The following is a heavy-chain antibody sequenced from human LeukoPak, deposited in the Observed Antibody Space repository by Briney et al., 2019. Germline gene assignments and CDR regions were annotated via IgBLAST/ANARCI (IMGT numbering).Heavy chain of an antibody. D-gene: IGHD3-10*01. V-gene: IGHV4-31*03. CDR3: AGSREVREPKLDY. CDR1: GGSISSGGYY. Sequence: SQTLSLTCTVSGGSISSGGYYWSWIRQPPGKGLEWIGEINHSGSTNYNPSLKSRVTISVDTSKNQFSLKLSSVTAADTAVYYCAGSREVREPKLDYWGQGTLVTVSS. J-gene: IGHJ4*02. CDR2: INHSGST.